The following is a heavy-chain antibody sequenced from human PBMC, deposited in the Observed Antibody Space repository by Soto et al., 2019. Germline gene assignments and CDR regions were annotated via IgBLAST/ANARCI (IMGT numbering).Heavy chain of an antibody. CDR1: GGSSSSYY. CDR2: IYYSGST. D-gene: IGHD2-8*01. CDR3: ARVRVLMVYAIPDWYFDL. V-gene: IGHV4-59*01. J-gene: IGHJ2*01. Sequence: SETLSLTCTVSGGSSSSYYWSWIRQPPGKGLEWIGYIYYSGSTNYNPSLKSRVTISVDTSKNQFSLKLSSVTAADTAVYYCARVRVLMVYAIPDWYFDLWGRGTLVTVSP.